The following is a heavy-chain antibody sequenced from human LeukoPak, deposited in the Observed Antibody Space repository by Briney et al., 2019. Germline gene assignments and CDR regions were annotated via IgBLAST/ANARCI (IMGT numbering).Heavy chain of an antibody. CDR2: INADGTSA. J-gene: IGHJ4*02. CDR1: GFAFSSYW. CDR3: TRGDPTMAPDH. V-gene: IGHV3-74*01. D-gene: IGHD5-18*01. Sequence: GGSLRLSCAVSGFAFSSYWMHWVRQVPGKGLVWVSRINADGTSATYADSVKGRLTISRDNAKSTLYQQINSLRDEDTAVYYCTRGDPTMAPDHWGQGTLVTVSS.